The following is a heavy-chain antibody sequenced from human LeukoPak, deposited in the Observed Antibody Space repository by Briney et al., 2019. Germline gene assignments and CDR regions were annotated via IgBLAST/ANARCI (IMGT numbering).Heavy chain of an antibody. D-gene: IGHD3-16*01. CDR3: ARGLGVTRYFDL. J-gene: IGHJ2*01. Sequence: SETLSLTCAVYGGSFSGYCWSWIRQPPGKGLEWIGEINHSGSTNYNPSLKSRVTISVDTSKNQFSLKLSSVTAADTAVYYCARGLGVTRYFDLWGRGTLVTVSS. CDR1: GGSFSGYC. V-gene: IGHV4-34*01. CDR2: INHSGST.